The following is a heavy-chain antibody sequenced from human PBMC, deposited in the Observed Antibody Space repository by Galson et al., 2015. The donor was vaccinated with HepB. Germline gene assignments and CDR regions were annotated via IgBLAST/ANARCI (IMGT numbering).Heavy chain of an antibody. D-gene: IGHD6-19*01. J-gene: IGHJ5*02. CDR2: INVDGTIT. CDR1: GFTFSSYW. CDR3: ARAVVVAGSNVNWYDP. V-gene: IGHV3-74*01. Sequence: SLRLSCAASGFTFSSYWMHWVRQVPGKGLLWVSRINVDGTITSYADSVKGRFTISRDNAKNTLYLQMNSLRDEDTAVYYCARAVVVAGSNVNWYDPWGQGTLVTVSS.